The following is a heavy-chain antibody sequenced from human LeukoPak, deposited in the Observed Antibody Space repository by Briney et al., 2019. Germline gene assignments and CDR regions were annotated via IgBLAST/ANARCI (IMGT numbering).Heavy chain of an antibody. V-gene: IGHV3-15*01. CDR2: IRRITDGGTT. Sequence: KPGGSLRLSCAASGFTFSNAWMNWVRQAPRKGLEWVGRIRRITDGGTTDYAAPVKGRFTISRDDSKNTLYLQMNSLKTEDTAVYYCTTDQVFYYYDSSGYFCANDYWGQGTLVTVSS. D-gene: IGHD3-22*01. CDR1: GFTFSNAW. CDR3: TTDQVFYYYDSSGYFCANDY. J-gene: IGHJ4*02.